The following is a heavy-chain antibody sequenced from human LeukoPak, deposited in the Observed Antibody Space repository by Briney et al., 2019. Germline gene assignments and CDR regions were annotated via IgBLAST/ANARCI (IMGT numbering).Heavy chain of an antibody. V-gene: IGHV3-23*01. CDR1: GFTFSSYA. Sequence: PGASLRLSCAASGFTFSSYAMSWVRQAPGKGLEWVSAISGSGGSTYYADSVKGRFTISRDNSKNTLYLQMDSLRAEDTAVYYCAKVLGGVGRRGAFDIWGQGTMVTVSS. J-gene: IGHJ3*02. D-gene: IGHD1-26*01. CDR2: ISGSGGST. CDR3: AKVLGGVGRRGAFDI.